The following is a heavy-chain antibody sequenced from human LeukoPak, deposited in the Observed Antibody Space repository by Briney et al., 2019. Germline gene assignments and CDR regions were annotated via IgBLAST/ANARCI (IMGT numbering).Heavy chain of an antibody. CDR1: GGSVSSGNYY. CDR3: ARDLSGHWTYDY. CDR2: IYYSGST. V-gene: IGHV4-61*01. J-gene: IGHJ4*01. Sequence: SETLSLTCTVSGGSVSSGNYYWSWIRQPPGKGLEWIGYIYYSGSTNYNPSLKSRVTISVDTSKNQFSLKLSSVTAADTAVYYCARDLSGHWTYDYWGQGTLVTVSS. D-gene: IGHD1-1*01.